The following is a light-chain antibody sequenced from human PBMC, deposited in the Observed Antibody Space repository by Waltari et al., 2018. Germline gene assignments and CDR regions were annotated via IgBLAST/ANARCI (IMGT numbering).Light chain of an antibody. J-gene: IGKJ4*01. CDR3: MQALQTPLT. CDR1: QSLLHSNGYNY. Sequence: DIVMTQSPLSLPVTPGEPASISCRSSQSLLHSNGYNYLDWYLQKPGQSPQLLIYLGSSRASGVPDRFSGSGSGTDFTLEISRVEAEDVGLYYCMQALQTPLTFGGGTKVEI. V-gene: IGKV2-28*01. CDR2: LGS.